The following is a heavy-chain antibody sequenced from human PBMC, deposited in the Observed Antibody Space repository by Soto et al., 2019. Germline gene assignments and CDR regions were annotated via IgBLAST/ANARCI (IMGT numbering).Heavy chain of an antibody. J-gene: IGHJ3*01. CDR2: ISIGSGSI. CDR3: VRDARWAFDF. CDR1: GFTFSNYA. Sequence: EVHLVESGGGLVQPGGSLRVSCAASGFTFSNYAMNWVRQAPGKGLEWVSYISIGSGSIFYADSVNGRFTISRDDAKNSLYLQMNTLRDEDTAVYYCVRDARWAFDFWGQGTMVTVSS. V-gene: IGHV3-48*02. D-gene: IGHD2-15*01.